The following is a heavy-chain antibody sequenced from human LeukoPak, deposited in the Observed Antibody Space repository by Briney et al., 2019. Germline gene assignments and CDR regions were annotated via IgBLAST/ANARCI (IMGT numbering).Heavy chain of an antibody. V-gene: IGHV1-8*01. J-gene: IGHJ4*02. CDR3: ARGRKAATDY. Sequence: ASVKVSCRASGYTFTSYDINWVRQATGQGLEWMGWMNPNSGNTGYAQKFQGRVTITRNTSTSTAYMELSSLRSEDTAVYYCARGRKAATDYWGQGTLVTVSS. CDR1: GYTFTSYD. CDR2: MNPNSGNT. D-gene: IGHD6-13*01.